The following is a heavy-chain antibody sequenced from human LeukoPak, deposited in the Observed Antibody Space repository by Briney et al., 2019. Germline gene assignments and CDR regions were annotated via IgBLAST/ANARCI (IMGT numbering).Heavy chain of an antibody. CDR2: INHSGST. CDR1: GGSFSGYY. J-gene: IGHJ4*02. D-gene: IGHD3-10*01. V-gene: IGHV4-34*01. Sequence: SETLSLTCAVYGGSFSGYYRSWIRQPPGKGLEWIGEINHSGSTNYNPSLKSRVTISVDTSKNQFSLKLSSVTAADTAVYYCARAKRITMVRGVILDYWGQGTLVTVSS. CDR3: ARAKRITMVRGVILDY.